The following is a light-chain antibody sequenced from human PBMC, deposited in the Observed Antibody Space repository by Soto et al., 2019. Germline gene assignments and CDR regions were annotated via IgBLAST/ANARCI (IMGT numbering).Light chain of an antibody. CDR3: QQFKIYPLT. J-gene: IGKJ4*01. V-gene: IGKV1-5*01. CDR2: DAS. CDR1: QTITRW. Sequence: DIQITQSPSTLSASVGDRATLTCRASQTITRWMAWYQQTTGKAPKLLIYDASTLESGVPSRFRGSRSGIECTLTLSSLQPEDFETYYCQQFKIYPLTFGGGTKVDIK.